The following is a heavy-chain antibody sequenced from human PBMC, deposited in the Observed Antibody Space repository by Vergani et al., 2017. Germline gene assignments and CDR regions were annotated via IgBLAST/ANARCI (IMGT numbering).Heavy chain of an antibody. V-gene: IGHV3-23*01. J-gene: IGHJ4*02. CDR2: ISGSGGST. CDR3: AKDYGDYLIPNFDY. D-gene: IGHD4-17*01. CDR1: GGSISSYY. Sequence: VQLQESGPGLVKPSETLSLTCTVSGGSISSYYWSWVRQAPGKGLEWVSAISGSGGSTYYADSVKGRFTISRDNSKNTLYLQMNSLRAEDTAVYYCAKDYGDYLIPNFDYWGQGTLVTVAS.